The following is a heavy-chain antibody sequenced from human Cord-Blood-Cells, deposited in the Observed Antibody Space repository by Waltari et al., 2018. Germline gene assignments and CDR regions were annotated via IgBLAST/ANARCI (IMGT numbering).Heavy chain of an antibody. CDR3: ARDHCSSTSCYNYWYFDL. CDR2: TYYRSKWYN. Sequence: QVQLQQSGPGLVKPSQTLSLTCAISGDSVSSNSDAWNWIRQSPSRGLEWLGRTYYRSKWYNDYAVSVKSRITINPDTSKNQFSLQLNSVTPEDTAVYYCARDHCSSTSCYNYWYFDLWGRGTLVTVSS. CDR1: GDSVSSNSDA. V-gene: IGHV6-1*01. J-gene: IGHJ2*01. D-gene: IGHD2-2*02.